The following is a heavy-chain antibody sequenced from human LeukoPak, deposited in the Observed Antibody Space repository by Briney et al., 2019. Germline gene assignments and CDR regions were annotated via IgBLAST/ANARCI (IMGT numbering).Heavy chain of an antibody. CDR3: ARGSGIFYGMDV. V-gene: IGHV1-2*06. CDR2: INPNSGGT. Sequence: ASVKVSCKASGYTFTGYYLYWVRQAPGQGLEWMGRINPNSGGTNYAQEFQGRVTMTRDTSISTAYMELSSLRSDDTAVFYCARGSGIFYGMDVWGQGTTVTVSS. CDR1: GYTFTGYY. J-gene: IGHJ6*02. D-gene: IGHD2-15*01.